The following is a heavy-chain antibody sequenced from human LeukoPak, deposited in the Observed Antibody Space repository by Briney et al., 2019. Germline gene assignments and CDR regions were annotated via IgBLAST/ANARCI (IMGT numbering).Heavy chain of an antibody. Sequence: ASVKVSCKASGYTFTSYGISWVRQAPGQGLEWMGWISAYNGNTNYAQKLQGRVTMTTDTSTSTAYMELRSLRSDDTAVYYCATQGRGYSGYDYSGYGMDVWGQGTTVTVSS. CDR3: ATQGRGYSGYDYSGYGMDV. CDR2: ISAYNGNT. V-gene: IGHV1-18*01. J-gene: IGHJ6*02. D-gene: IGHD5-12*01. CDR1: GYTFTSYG.